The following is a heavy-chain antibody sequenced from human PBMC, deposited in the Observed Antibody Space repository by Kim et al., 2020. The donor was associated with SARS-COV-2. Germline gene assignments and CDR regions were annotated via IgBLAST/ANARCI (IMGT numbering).Heavy chain of an antibody. CDR3: AKSIAVAGTVYYYYGMDV. CDR2: ISGSGGST. D-gene: IGHD6-19*01. CDR1: GFTFSSYA. V-gene: IGHV3-23*01. Sequence: GGSLRLSCAASGFTFSSYAMSWVRQAPGKGLEWVSAISGSGGSTYYADSVKGRFTISRDNSKNTLYLQMNSLRAEDTAVYYCAKSIAVAGTVYYYYGMDVWGQGTTVTVSS. J-gene: IGHJ6*02.